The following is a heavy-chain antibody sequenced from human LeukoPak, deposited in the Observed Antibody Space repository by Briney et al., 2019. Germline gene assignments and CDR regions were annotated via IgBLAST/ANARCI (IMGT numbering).Heavy chain of an antibody. CDR3: ARDHSGYYGSGEKWFDP. Sequence: PSRTLSLTCTVSGGSISSGGYYWSWIRQHPGKGLEWIGYIYYSGSTYYNPSLKSRVTISVDTSKNQFSLKLSSVTAADTAVYYCARDHSGYYGSGEKWFDPWGQGTLVTVSS. D-gene: IGHD3-10*01. CDR1: GGSISSGGYY. J-gene: IGHJ5*02. CDR2: IYYSGST. V-gene: IGHV4-31*03.